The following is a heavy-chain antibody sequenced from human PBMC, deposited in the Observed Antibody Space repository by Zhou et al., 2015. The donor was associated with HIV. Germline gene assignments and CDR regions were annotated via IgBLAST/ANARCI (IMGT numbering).Heavy chain of an antibody. CDR1: GGTFSSYA. J-gene: IGHJ4*02. Sequence: QLQLVQSGAEVKKPGASVKVSCKASGGTFSSYAISWVRQAPGQGLEWMGGIIPIFGTANYAQKFQGRVTITADRSTNTAYMELRSLTFDDTAVYYCARRSDISDFFDYWGQGTLVTVSS. V-gene: IGHV1-69*06. CDR2: IIPIFGTA. D-gene: IGHD3-3*02. CDR3: ARRSDISDFFDY.